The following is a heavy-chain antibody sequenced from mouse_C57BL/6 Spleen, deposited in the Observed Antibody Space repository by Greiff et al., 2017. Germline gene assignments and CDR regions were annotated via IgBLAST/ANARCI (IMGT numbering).Heavy chain of an antibody. CDR2: IDPEDGDT. D-gene: IGHD2-3*01. Sequence: VQLQQSGAELVRPGASVKLSCTASGFNIKDYYMHWVKQRPEQGLEWIGRIDPEDGDTEYAPKFQGKATMTADTSSNTAYLQLSSLTSEDTAVYYCTTYDGYSLAWFAYWGHGTLVTVSA. V-gene: IGHV14-1*01. CDR1: GFNIKDYY. J-gene: IGHJ3*01. CDR3: TTYDGYSLAWFAY.